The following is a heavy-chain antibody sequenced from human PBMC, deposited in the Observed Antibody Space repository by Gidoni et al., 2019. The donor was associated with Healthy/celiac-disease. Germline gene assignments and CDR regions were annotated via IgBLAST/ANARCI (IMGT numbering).Heavy chain of an antibody. V-gene: IGHV5-10-1*01. CDR2: IDPSDSYT. Sequence: SCKGSGYSFTSYWLSWVLQMPWKGLEWMGRIDPSDSYTNYSPSFQGHVTISADNSIRTAYLQWSSLKASDTAMYYCARQKPLLGEEGYWGQGTLVTVSS. CDR1: GYSFTSYW. CDR3: ARQKPLLGEEGY. D-gene: IGHD2-21*01. J-gene: IGHJ4*02.